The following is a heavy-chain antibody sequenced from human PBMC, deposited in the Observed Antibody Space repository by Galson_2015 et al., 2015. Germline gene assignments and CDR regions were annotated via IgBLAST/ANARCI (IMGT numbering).Heavy chain of an antibody. J-gene: IGHJ4*02. CDR2: IRGSGGSI. V-gene: IGHV3-23*01. CDR1: GFTFIHYA. D-gene: IGHD4-17*01. Sequence: LSLSGAASGFTFIHYAMNWVRQAPGKALECVPLIRGSGGSIYYADSVKGRFTISRDNSKNTLYLQMNSLRADDTAVYYPAKSFTVTTGYFDYWGQGTLVTVSS. CDR3: AKSFTVTTGYFDY.